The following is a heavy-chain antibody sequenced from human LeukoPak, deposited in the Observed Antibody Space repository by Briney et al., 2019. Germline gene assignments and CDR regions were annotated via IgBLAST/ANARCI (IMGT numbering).Heavy chain of an antibody. CDR3: ARAYCSGGSCYQRVEYDAFDI. Sequence: GGSLRLSCAASGFTFSSYWMSWVRQAPGKGLEWVANIKQDGSEKYYVDSVKGRFTISRDNAKNSLYLQMNSLRAEDTAVYYCARAYCSGGSCYQRVEYDAFDIWGQGTMVTVSS. CDR2: IKQDGSEK. CDR1: GFTFSSYW. V-gene: IGHV3-7*03. D-gene: IGHD2-15*01. J-gene: IGHJ3*02.